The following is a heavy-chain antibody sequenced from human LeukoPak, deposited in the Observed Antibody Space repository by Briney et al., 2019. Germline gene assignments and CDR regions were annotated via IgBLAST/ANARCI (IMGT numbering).Heavy chain of an antibody. V-gene: IGHV3-23*01. CDR2: ISGSGGST. J-gene: IGHJ4*02. Sequence: GGSLRLSCAASGFTFSSYAMSWVRQAPGKGLEWVSAISGSGGSTYYADSVKGRFTISRDNSKNTLYLQTTNLRVDDTALYYCAIDPNWETHNWGQGVLVTVSS. CDR1: GFTFSSYA. CDR3: AIDPNWETHN. D-gene: IGHD7-27*01.